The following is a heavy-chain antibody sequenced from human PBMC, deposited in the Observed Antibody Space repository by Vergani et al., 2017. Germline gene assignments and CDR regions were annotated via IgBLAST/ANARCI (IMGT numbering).Heavy chain of an antibody. J-gene: IGHJ5*02. CDR2: IYTSGST. D-gene: IGHD3-3*01. V-gene: IGHV4-4*07. CDR3: AGEASDFWSGYYMGNWFDP. CDR1: GGSISRYY. Sequence: QVQLQESGPGLVKSSETLSLTCTVSGGSISRYYWSWIRQPAGKGLEWIGRIYTSGSTNYNHSLKSRVTMSVDTSKNQFSLKLSSVTAADTAVYYCAGEASDFWSGYYMGNWFDPWGQGTLVTVSS.